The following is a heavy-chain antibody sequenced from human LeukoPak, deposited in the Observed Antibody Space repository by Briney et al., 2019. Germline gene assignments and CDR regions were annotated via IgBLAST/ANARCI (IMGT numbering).Heavy chain of an antibody. CDR1: GFTFSSYA. Sequence: PGGSLRLSCAASGFTFSSYAMSWVRQAPGKGLEWVSAVSGSGGSTYYADSVKGRFTISRDNSKNTLYLQMNSLRAEDTAVYYCAKSPTTMVRPYYFDYWGQGTLVTVSS. J-gene: IGHJ4*02. CDR2: VSGSGGST. V-gene: IGHV3-23*01. CDR3: AKSPTTMVRPYYFDY. D-gene: IGHD3-10*01.